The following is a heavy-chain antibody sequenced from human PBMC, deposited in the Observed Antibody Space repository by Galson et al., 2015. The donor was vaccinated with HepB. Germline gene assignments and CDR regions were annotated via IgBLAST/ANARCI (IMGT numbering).Heavy chain of an antibody. CDR2: IRSKAYGGTT. Sequence: SLRLSCAASGFTFGDYAMSWVRQAPGKGLEWVGFIRSKAYGGTTEYAASVKGRFTISRDDSKSIAYLQMNSLKAEDTAVYYCTRDKAMSYGGNPHFDYWGQGTLVTVSS. J-gene: IGHJ4*02. V-gene: IGHV3-49*04. CDR3: TRDKAMSYGGNPHFDY. CDR1: GFTFGDYA. D-gene: IGHD4-23*01.